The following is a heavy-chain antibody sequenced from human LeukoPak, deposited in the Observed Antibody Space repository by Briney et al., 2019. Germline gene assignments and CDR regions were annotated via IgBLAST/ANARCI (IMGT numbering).Heavy chain of an antibody. CDR1: GGSISSYY. J-gene: IGHJ4*02. D-gene: IGHD5-18*01. V-gene: IGHV4-59*08. CDR2: IYYSGST. CDR3: ASGGYSYGYRGGFDY. Sequence: SETLSLTCTVSGGSISSYYWSWIRQPPGKGLEWIGYIYYSGSTNYNPSLKSRVTILVDTSKNQFSLKLSSVTAADTAVYYCASGGYSYGYRGGFDYWGQGTLVTVSS.